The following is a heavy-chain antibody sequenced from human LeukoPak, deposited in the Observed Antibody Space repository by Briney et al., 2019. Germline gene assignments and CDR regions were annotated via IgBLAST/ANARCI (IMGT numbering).Heavy chain of an antibody. CDR3: ARDHAAAGGGLDY. CDR2: IYTGGIT. J-gene: IGHJ4*02. Sequence: GGSLRLSCAASGLTVSSNHMAWVRQAPGKGLEWVSVIYTGGITYYADSVQGRFTISRDNSKNTLYLQMNSLRVEDTALYYCARDHAAAGGGLDYWGQGTQVIVSS. D-gene: IGHD6-13*01. CDR1: GLTVSSNH. V-gene: IGHV3-53*01.